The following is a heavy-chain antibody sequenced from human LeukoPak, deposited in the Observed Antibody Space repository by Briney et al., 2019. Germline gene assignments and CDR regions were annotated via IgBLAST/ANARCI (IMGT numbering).Heavy chain of an antibody. CDR1: GYTFTSYY. J-gene: IGHJ4*02. CDR2: INPSGGST. V-gene: IGHV1-46*01. D-gene: IGHD3-22*01. CDR3: ARDPNPYDSSNYYVGFDY. Sequence: ASVKVSCKASGYTFTSYYMHWVRQAPGQGLEWMGIINPSGGSTSYAQKFQGRVTMTRDTSTSTVYMELSSLRSEDTAVYFCARDPNPYDSSNYYVGFDYWGQGTLVTVSS.